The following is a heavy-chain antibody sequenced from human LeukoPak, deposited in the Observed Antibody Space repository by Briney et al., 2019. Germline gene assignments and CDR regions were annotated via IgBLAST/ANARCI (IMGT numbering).Heavy chain of an antibody. J-gene: IGHJ6*03. CDR1: GFTISNNE. V-gene: IGHV3-48*03. Sequence: PGGYLRRSCAASGFTISNNEMNWVRHAPGKGLEWISHISNIGDNIYYADSVEGRFTISRDNAKNSLYLQMNSLRAEDTAVYYCAKDATAVVGTVYMDVWGKGTTVTISS. CDR2: ISNIGDNI. CDR3: AKDATAVVGTVYMDV. D-gene: IGHD6-13*01.